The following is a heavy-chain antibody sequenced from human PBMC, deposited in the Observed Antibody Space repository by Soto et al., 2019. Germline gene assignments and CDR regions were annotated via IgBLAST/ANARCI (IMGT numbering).Heavy chain of an antibody. CDR1: GYTFSTYG. Sequence: QVQLVQSGAEVRKPGASVKVSCKASGYTFSTYGISWVRQAPGQGLEWMGWITTYSGNTNYAQKFQGRVTMTTDTSTSTAYMELRSLRSDDMAVYYCARVLVDIAGTIHYYFGTDVWGQGTTVTVSS. CDR2: ITTYSGNT. V-gene: IGHV1-18*03. D-gene: IGHD5-12*01. J-gene: IGHJ6*02. CDR3: ARVLVDIAGTIHYYFGTDV.